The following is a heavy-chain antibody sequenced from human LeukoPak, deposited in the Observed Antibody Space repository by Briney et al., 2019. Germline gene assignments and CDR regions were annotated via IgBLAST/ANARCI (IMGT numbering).Heavy chain of an antibody. Sequence: GASVKVSCKASGGTFTSYAISWVRQAHGQGLEWMGGIIPIFGTADYAHKFQGRGTITTDESKSTASMELSSMRSKDPAVSLCDRDGVAARGLVYWGQGTLVTVSS. CDR2: IIPIFGTA. D-gene: IGHD6-6*01. CDR1: GGTFTSYA. J-gene: IGHJ4*02. V-gene: IGHV1-69*05. CDR3: DRDGVAARGLVY.